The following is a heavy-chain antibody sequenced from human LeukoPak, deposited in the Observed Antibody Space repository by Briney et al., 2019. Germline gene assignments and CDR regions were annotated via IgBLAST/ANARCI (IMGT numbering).Heavy chain of an antibody. D-gene: IGHD3-10*01. CDR3: TRDQNFYGSGRGFDP. V-gene: IGHV3-33*01. CDR1: GFTFSSYG. J-gene: IGHJ5*02. CDR2: TWYGGSNK. Sequence: GGSLRLSCAASGFTFSSYGMHWVRQAPGKGLEWVAGTWYGGSNKLYGDSVKGRFTISRDNSKNTLYLQMNSLRVEDTAIYYCTRDQNFYGSGRGFDPWGQGTLVAVSS.